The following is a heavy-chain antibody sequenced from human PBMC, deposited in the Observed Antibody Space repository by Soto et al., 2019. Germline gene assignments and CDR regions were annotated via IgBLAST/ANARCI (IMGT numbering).Heavy chain of an antibody. Sequence: QITLKESGPTLVRPTQTLTLTCTVSGFSLSTDAVGVAWILQPPGKALEWLALIYWNDEARYKSSLNNRLTITKVPSKSQVVLTMTDMAPLVTATYFCAHRIAAPGRTLDYWGQGILVTVSS. J-gene: IGHJ4*02. V-gene: IGHV2-5*01. CDR3: AHRIAAPGRTLDY. CDR1: GFSLSTDAVG. D-gene: IGHD6-13*01. CDR2: IYWNDEA.